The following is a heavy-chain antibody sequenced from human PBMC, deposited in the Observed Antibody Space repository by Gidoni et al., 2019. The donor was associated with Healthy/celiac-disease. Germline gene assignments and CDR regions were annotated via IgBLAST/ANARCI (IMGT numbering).Heavy chain of an antibody. CDR1: GYTFPSYD. V-gene: IGHV1-8*01. Sequence: QVQLVQSGAEVKKPGASVKVSCQASGYTFPSYDINWVRQATGQGLEWMGWMNPNSGNTGYAQKFQGRVTMTRNTSISTAYMELSSLRSEDTAVYYCARGSRASNWLELRNYWGQGTLVTVSS. J-gene: IGHJ4*02. CDR2: MNPNSGNT. D-gene: IGHD1-7*01. CDR3: ARGSRASNWLELRNY.